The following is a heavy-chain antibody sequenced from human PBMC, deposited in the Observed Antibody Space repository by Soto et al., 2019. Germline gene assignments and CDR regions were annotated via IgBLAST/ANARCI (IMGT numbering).Heavy chain of an antibody. V-gene: IGHV3-53*01. CDR1: GFTVSSNY. Sequence: EVQLVESGGGLIQPGGSLRLSCAASGFTVSSNYMSWVHQAPGKGLEWVSVIYSGGSTYYADSVKGRFTISRDNSKNTLYLQMNSLRAEDTAVYYCARVALWFGYGMDVWGQGTTVTVSS. D-gene: IGHD3-10*01. J-gene: IGHJ6*02. CDR2: IYSGGST. CDR3: ARVALWFGYGMDV.